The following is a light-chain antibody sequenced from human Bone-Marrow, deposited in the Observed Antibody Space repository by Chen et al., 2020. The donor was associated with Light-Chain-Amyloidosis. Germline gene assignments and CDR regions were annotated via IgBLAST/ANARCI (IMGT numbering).Light chain of an antibody. J-gene: IGLJ1*01. CDR3: SSYTITNTLV. Sequence: QSALTQPASVSGSPGQSITIPCTGTSSDVGGDNHVSWYPQHPDKAPKLMIYEVTKRPSWVPDRFSGSKSDNTASLTISGLQTEDEADYFCSSYTITNTLVFGSGTRVTVL. CDR1: SSDVGGDNH. V-gene: IGLV2-14*01. CDR2: EVT.